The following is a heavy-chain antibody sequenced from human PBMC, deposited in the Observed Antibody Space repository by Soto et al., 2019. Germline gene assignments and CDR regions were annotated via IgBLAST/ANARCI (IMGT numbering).Heavy chain of an antibody. CDR3: ERGAGGYYYMDV. V-gene: IGHV3-74*01. Sequence: EVQLVESGGGLVQPGGSLRLSCAASGFTFSSYWMHWVRQAPGKGLVWVSRINSDGRSTNYADSVKGRFTISRDNAKNTVYLQMNSLRVEDTAVYYCERGAGGYYYMDVWGKGTTVTVSS. D-gene: IGHD3-10*01. J-gene: IGHJ6*03. CDR1: GFTFSSYW. CDR2: INSDGRST.